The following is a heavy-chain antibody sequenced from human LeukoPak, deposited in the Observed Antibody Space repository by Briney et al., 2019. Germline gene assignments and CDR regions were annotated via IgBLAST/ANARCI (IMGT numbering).Heavy chain of an antibody. D-gene: IGHD3-10*01. V-gene: IGHV3-23*01. CDR1: GFTFSSYA. Sequence: GGSLRLSCAASGFTFSSYAMSWVRQAPGKGLEWVSTISGSGDRTYYAGSVKGRFTISRDNSKNTLFLQMNSLRAEDTAVYYCAKGYYGSGSYGWFDYWGQGTLVTVSS. J-gene: IGHJ4*02. CDR3: AKGYYGSGSYGWFDY. CDR2: ISGSGDRT.